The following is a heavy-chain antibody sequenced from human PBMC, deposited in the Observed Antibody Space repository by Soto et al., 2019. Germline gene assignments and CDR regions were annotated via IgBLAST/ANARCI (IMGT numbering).Heavy chain of an antibody. V-gene: IGHV1-2*04. D-gene: IGHD3-22*01. J-gene: IGHJ4*02. CDR2: INPNSGGT. CDR1: GYTFTGYY. CDR3: ARDSSGYYDSSGYYTHFDY. Sequence: ASVKVSCKASGYTFTGYYMHWVRQAPGQGLEWMGWINPNSGGTNYAQKCQGWVTMTRDTSISTAYMELSRLRSDDTAVYYCARDSSGYYDSSGYYTHFDYWGQGTLVTVPQ.